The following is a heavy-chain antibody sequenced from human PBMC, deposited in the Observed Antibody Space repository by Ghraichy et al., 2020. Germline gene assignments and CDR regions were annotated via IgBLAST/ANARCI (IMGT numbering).Heavy chain of an antibody. CDR2: ITSSSTDI. CDR3: ARGVGTSSVTTHRFDP. Sequence: GGSLRLSCAASGFTFSGNTMNWVRQAPGKGLEWFSSITSSSTDIYYADSVKGRFTISRNNAKNSRYLQMSSLGVEDTAVYYVARGVGTSSVTTHRFDPWGQGTLVTVSS. D-gene: IGHD4-11*01. V-gene: IGHV3-21*01. CDR1: GFTFSGNT. J-gene: IGHJ5*02.